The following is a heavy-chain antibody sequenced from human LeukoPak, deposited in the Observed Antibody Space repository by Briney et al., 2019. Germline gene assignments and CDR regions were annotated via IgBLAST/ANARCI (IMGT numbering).Heavy chain of an antibody. CDR1: GFTFSSYA. Sequence: GGSLRLSCAASGFTFSSYAMSWVRQAPGKGLEWVSASGGSTYYADSVKGRFTISRDNSKNTLYLQMNSLRAEDTAVYYCAKDGDYYGRFDSWGQGTLVTVSS. D-gene: IGHD3-16*01. CDR3: AKDGDYYGRFDS. J-gene: IGHJ4*02. V-gene: IGHV3-23*01. CDR2: SGGST.